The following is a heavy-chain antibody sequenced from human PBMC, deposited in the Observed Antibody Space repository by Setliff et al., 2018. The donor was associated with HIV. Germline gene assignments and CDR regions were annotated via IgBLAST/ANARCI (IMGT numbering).Heavy chain of an antibody. Sequence: PGGSLRLSCAASGFTVSSNYMNWVRQAPGKGLEWVASIKQDGSDKYYVASVRGRFTISRDNAESSLYLQMNSLRAEDTAVYYCARGHSSGWGAFDYWGQGTLVTVSS. D-gene: IGHD6-19*01. CDR1: GFTVSSNY. V-gene: IGHV3-7*01. CDR2: IKQDGSDK. J-gene: IGHJ4*02. CDR3: ARGHSSGWGAFDY.